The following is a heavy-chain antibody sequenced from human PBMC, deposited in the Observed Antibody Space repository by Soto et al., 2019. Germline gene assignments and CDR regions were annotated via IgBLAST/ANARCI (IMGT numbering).Heavy chain of an antibody. CDR2: INAGNGNT. J-gene: IGHJ4*02. D-gene: IGHD3-22*01. CDR3: ARDYSRYDSSPYFDY. Sequence: ASVKVSCKASGYTFTSYAMHWVRQAPGQRLEWMGWINAGNGNTKYSQKFQGRVTITRDTSASTAYMELSSLRSEDTAVYYCARDYSRYDSSPYFDYWGQGTLVTVSS. CDR1: GYTFTSYA. V-gene: IGHV1-3*01.